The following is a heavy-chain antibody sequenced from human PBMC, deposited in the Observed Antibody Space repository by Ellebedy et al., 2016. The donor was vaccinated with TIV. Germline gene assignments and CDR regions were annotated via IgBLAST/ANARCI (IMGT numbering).Heavy chain of an antibody. Sequence: PGGSLRLSCAASGFTFSGSAMHWVRQASGKGLEWVGRIRSKANSYATAYAASVKGRFTISRDDSKNTAYLQMNSLRAEDTAVYYCARDKQQLVIFDYWGQGTLVTVSS. V-gene: IGHV3-73*01. J-gene: IGHJ4*02. CDR2: IRSKANSYAT. D-gene: IGHD6-13*01. CDR1: GFTFSGSA. CDR3: ARDKQQLVIFDY.